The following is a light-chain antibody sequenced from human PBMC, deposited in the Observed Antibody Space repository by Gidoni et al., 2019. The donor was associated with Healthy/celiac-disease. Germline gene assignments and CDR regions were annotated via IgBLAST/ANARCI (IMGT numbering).Light chain of an antibody. J-gene: IGKJ3*01. Sequence: DIQMTQSPSTLSASVGDRVTITCRASQSISSWLAWYQQKPGKAPKLLIYKASSLESGVPSRFSGSGSGTEFTRTISSLQPDDFATYYCQQYPFTFGPGTKVDIK. V-gene: IGKV1-5*03. CDR3: QQYPFT. CDR2: KAS. CDR1: QSISSW.